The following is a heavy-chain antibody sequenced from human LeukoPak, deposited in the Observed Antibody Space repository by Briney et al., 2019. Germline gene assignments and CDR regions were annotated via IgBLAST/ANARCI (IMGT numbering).Heavy chain of an antibody. V-gene: IGHV3-7*01. CDR2: IKQDGSEK. J-gene: IGHJ3*02. CDR1: GLTFSTYW. Sequence: GGSLRLSCAASGLTFSTYWMNWVRQAPGKGLEWVANIKQDGSEKYYVDSVKGRFTISRDNAKNSLYLQMNSLRAEDTAMYYCASPMGATPWDAFDIWGQGTRVTVSP. CDR3: ASPMGATPWDAFDI. D-gene: IGHD1-26*01.